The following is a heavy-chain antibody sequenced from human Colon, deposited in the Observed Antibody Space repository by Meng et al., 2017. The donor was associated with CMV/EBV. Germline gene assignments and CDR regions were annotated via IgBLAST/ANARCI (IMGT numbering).Heavy chain of an antibody. V-gene: IGHV3-23*03. D-gene: IGHD3-22*01. CDR1: GFTFSRYW. CDR2: IYSGGSST. Sequence: GESLKISCAASGFTFSRYWMHWVRQAPGKGLEWVSVIYSGGSSTYYADSVKGRFTIFRDHSKNTLYLQMNSLRAEDTAVYYCASSTPREPGLTLCMIVVGEYYYYYGMDVWGQGTTVTVSS. J-gene: IGHJ6*02. CDR3: ASSTPREPGLTLCMIVVGEYYYYYGMDV.